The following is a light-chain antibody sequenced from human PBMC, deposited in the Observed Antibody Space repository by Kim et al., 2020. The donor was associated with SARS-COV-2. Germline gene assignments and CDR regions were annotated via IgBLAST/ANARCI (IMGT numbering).Light chain of an antibody. V-gene: IGLV2-14*03. Sequence: QSALTQPASVSGSPGQSFIISCTGSSSDIGSRNYVSWYQQYPGKAPNLMIYDVSRRPSGVSNRFSGSKSGNTASLTISGLQAEDEADYYCSSFTSSISYVFGTETKVTVL. CDR1: SSDIGSRNY. CDR3: SSFTSSISYV. J-gene: IGLJ1*01. CDR2: DVS.